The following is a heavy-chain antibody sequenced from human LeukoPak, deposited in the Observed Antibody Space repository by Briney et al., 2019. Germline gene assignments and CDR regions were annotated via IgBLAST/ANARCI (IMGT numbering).Heavy chain of an antibody. V-gene: IGHV4-59*01. Sequence: SETLSLTCTVSGGSISSYYWSWIRQPPGKGLEWIGHIYYSGSTNYNPSLKSRVTISVDTSKNQFSLRLSSVTAADTAVYYCARVRRIITIFGVVILDAFDIWGQGTMVTVSS. CDR1: GGSISSYY. D-gene: IGHD3-3*01. J-gene: IGHJ3*02. CDR3: ARVRRIITIFGVVILDAFDI. CDR2: IYYSGST.